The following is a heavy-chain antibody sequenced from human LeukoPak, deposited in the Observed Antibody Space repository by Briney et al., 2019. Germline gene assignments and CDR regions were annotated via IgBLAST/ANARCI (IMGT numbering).Heavy chain of an antibody. D-gene: IGHD3-16*01. CDR1: GFTFSSYW. J-gene: IGHJ4*02. CDR2: ISSFSGTI. V-gene: IGHV3-48*01. CDR3: ARDQGGVGY. Sequence: GGSLRLSCAASGFTFSSYWMNWVRQAPGKGLEWVSYISSFSGTINYADSVKGRFTISRDNAKNSLYLQMNSLRAEDTAVYYCARDQGGVGYWGQGTLVTVSS.